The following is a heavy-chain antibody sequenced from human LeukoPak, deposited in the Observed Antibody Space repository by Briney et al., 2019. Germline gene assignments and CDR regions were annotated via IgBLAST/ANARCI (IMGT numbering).Heavy chain of an antibody. V-gene: IGHV4-59*01. D-gene: IGHD7-27*01. CDR2: ISYSGST. CDR1: GGSISTNY. CDR3: ARDGHWGYYFEY. J-gene: IGHJ4*02. Sequence: PSETLSLTCTVSGGSISTNYWSWIRQPPGKGLEWIGYISYSGSTNYNPSLKSRVTISVDTTKSQLFLKVSSVTAADTGVYYCARDGHWGYYFEYWGQGTLVTVSS.